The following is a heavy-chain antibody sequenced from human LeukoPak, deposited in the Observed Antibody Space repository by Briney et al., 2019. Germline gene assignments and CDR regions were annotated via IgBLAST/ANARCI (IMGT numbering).Heavy chain of an antibody. Sequence: GGSLRLSCAASGFTFSSYSMNWVRQAPGKGLEWVSSISSSSSYIYYADSVKGRFTISRDNAKNSLYLQMNSLRAEDTAVYYCARASSGHDFSIAYWGQGTLVTVSS. D-gene: IGHD5-12*01. CDR1: GFTFSSYS. CDR2: ISSSSSYI. V-gene: IGHV3-21*01. J-gene: IGHJ4*02. CDR3: ARASSGHDFSIAY.